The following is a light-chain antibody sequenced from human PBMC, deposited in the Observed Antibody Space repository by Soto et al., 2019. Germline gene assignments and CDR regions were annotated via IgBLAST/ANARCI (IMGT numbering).Light chain of an antibody. J-gene: IGKJ1*01. CDR1: QSISGY. V-gene: IGKV1-39*01. Sequence: DIQMTQSPSSLSASVGDRVTLTCRASQSISGYLNWYQQEPGKAPKLLIYAASTLQRGVPSKYTGSGSGTDFTLTISSLQPEDFATYYCQQTYSTPRTFGQGTKVEIK. CDR3: QQTYSTPRT. CDR2: AAS.